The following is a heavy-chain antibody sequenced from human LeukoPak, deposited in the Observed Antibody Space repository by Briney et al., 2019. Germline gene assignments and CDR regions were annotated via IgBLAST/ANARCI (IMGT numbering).Heavy chain of an antibody. Sequence: SETLSLTCAVYGGSFSGYYWSWIRQPPGKGLEWIGEINHSGSTNYNPSLKSRVTISVDTSKNRFSLKLSSVTAADTAVYYCARSGQWLVPSFDYWGQGTLVTVSS. CDR3: ARSGQWLVPSFDY. V-gene: IGHV4-34*01. CDR1: GGSFSGYY. J-gene: IGHJ4*02. D-gene: IGHD6-19*01. CDR2: INHSGST.